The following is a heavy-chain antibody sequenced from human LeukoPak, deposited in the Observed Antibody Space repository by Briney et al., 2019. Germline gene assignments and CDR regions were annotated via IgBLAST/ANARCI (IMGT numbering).Heavy chain of an antibody. J-gene: IGHJ4*02. D-gene: IGHD5-12*01. CDR1: GWHFSNYW. Sequence: GESPELPCQASGWHFSNYWFGRVRQVPGKGLEWMGIIYPGDSDPRNCPSFQGQVTISADKSISTADLQWSSLKAADTALYYCARRGYSGYEGSWFDYWGQGTLVSVSS. CDR2: IYPGDSDP. CDR3: ARRGYSGYEGSWFDY. V-gene: IGHV5-51*01.